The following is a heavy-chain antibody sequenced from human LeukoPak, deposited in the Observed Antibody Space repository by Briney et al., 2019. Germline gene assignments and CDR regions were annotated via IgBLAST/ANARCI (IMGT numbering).Heavy chain of an antibody. CDR2: ISGSGGRT. CDR3: TRDLMDYDVSTGLHHYYMDV. V-gene: IGHV3-23*01. CDR1: GFTFSSYV. D-gene: IGHD3-9*01. J-gene: IGHJ6*02. Sequence: PGGSLRLSCAASGFTFSSYVMSWVRQAPGKGLEWVSGISGSGGRTYYQDSVKGRFTISRDNAKNTLYLQMNTLRVEDTAVYYCTRDLMDYDVSTGLHHYYMDVWGQGTTVTVSS.